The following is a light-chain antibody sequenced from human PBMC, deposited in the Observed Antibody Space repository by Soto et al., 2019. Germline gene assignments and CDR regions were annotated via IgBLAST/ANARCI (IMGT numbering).Light chain of an antibody. CDR3: QSYDSSLSVWV. J-gene: IGLJ3*02. CDR1: SSNIGAGYH. CDR2: GDS. Sequence: QSALPQPPSVSGAPGQRVTIACTGSSSNIGAGYHVHWYQQVPGTAPKLLIYGDSNRPSGVPDRFSGSKSGTSASLAITGLQAEDEADYYCQSYDSSLSVWVFGGGTKVTVL. V-gene: IGLV1-40*01.